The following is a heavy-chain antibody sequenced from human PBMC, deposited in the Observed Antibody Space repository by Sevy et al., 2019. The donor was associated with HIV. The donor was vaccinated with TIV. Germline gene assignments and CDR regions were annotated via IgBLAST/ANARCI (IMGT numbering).Heavy chain of an antibody. D-gene: IGHD1-1*01. Sequence: GGSLRLSCAASGFTFSSYRMTWVRQAPGKGLEWVSCISSTSAYVNYADSVKGRFTISRAKAKTLLFLQMDSLGAEDTAVYYCARAVLEISTWRSDYWGQGTLVTVSS. V-gene: IGHV3-21*01. CDR1: GFTFSSYR. J-gene: IGHJ4*02. CDR3: ARAVLEISTWRSDY. CDR2: ISSTSAYV.